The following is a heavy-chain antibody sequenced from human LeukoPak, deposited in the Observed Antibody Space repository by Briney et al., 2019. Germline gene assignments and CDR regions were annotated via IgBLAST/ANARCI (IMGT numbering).Heavy chain of an antibody. V-gene: IGHV3-15*01. J-gene: IGHJ6*03. Sequence: GGSLRLSCAASGFTFSNAWMSWVRQAPGKGLEWVGRIKSKTDGGTTDYAAPVKGRFTISRDDSKNTLYLQMNSLKTEDTAVYYCTTIVVVPAAISYYYYYYMDVWGKGTTVTVSS. D-gene: IGHD2-2*01. CDR1: GFTFSNAW. CDR3: TTIVVVPAAISYYYYYYMDV. CDR2: IKSKTDGGTT.